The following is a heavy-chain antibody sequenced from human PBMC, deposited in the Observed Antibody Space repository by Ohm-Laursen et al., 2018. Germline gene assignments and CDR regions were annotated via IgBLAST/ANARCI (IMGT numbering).Heavy chain of an antibody. D-gene: IGHD6-13*01. Sequence: GSLRLSCAATGFTFSSYSMNWVRQAPGKGLEWVSYISSSSSTIYYADSVKGRFTISRDNAKNSLYLQMNSLRAEDTALYYCAKDGLGPIIEGSRYFDLWGRGTLVTVSS. J-gene: IGHJ2*01. CDR2: ISSSSSTI. CDR3: AKDGLGPIIEGSRYFDL. CDR1: GFTFSSYS. V-gene: IGHV3-48*04.